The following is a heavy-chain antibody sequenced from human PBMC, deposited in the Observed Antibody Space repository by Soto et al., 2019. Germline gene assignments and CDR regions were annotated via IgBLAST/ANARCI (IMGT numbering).Heavy chain of an antibody. CDR2: TYYRSKWYN. CDR1: GDSVSSNSAA. Sequence: SETLSLTCAISGDSVSSNSAAWNWIRQSPSRGLEWLGRTYYRSKWYNDYAVSVKSRITINPDTSKNQFSLQLNSVTPEDTAVYYCARSSFTIFGVVIDYWGQGTLVTVSS. V-gene: IGHV6-1*01. D-gene: IGHD3-3*01. J-gene: IGHJ4*02. CDR3: ARSSFTIFGVVIDY.